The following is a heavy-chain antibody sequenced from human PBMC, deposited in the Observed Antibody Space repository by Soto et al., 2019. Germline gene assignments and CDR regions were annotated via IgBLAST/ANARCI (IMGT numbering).Heavy chain of an antibody. Sequence: GGSLRLSCAASGFTFSDYNMNWVRQAPGKGLEWVSYTSSTGSTIFYADSVKGRFAISRDNGKNSLYLQMNSLRDEDTAVYYCARISDYYDSSGYYGPEGGYYYYGMDVWGQGTTVTVSS. CDR1: GFTFSDYN. D-gene: IGHD3-22*01. V-gene: IGHV3-48*02. CDR2: TSSTGSTI. CDR3: ARISDYYDSSGYYGPEGGYYYYGMDV. J-gene: IGHJ6*02.